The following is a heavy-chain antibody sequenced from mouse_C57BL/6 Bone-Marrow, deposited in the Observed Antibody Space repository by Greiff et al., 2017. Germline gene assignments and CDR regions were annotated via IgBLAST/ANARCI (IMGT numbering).Heavy chain of an antibody. Sequence: QVQLKQPGAELVKPGASVKVSCKASGYTFTSYWMHWVKQRPGQGLEWIGRIHPSDSDTNYNQKFKGKATLTVDKSSSTAYMQLSSLTSEDSAVYYCAILLTTVVAFDYWGQGTTLTVSS. J-gene: IGHJ2*01. D-gene: IGHD1-1*01. CDR2: IHPSDSDT. CDR3: AILLTTVVAFDY. CDR1: GYTFTSYW. V-gene: IGHV1-74*01.